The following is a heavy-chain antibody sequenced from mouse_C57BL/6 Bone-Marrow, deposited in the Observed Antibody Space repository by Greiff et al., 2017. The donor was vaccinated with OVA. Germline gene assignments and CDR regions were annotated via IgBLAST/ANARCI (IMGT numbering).Heavy chain of an antibody. CDR1: GYTFTSYT. V-gene: IGHV1-4*01. CDR2: INPSSGYT. J-gene: IGHJ3*01. CDR3: AREGLRPFAY. D-gene: IGHD2-4*01. Sequence: QVQLQQSGAELARPGASVKMSCKASGYTFTSYTMHWVKQRPGQGLEWIGYINPSSGYTKYNQKFKDKATLTADKSSSTAFMQLSSLTSEDSAVYYCAREGLRPFAYWGQGTLVTVSA.